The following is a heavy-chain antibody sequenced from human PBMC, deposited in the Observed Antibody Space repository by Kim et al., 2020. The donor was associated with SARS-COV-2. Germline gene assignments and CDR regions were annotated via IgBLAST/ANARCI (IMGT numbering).Heavy chain of an antibody. CDR3: ARDSGSAGADDY. J-gene: IGHJ4*02. CDR1: GFSFSIHP. V-gene: IGHV3-48*02. Sequence: GGSLRLSCAASGFSFSIHPMTWVHQAPGKGLEWVSYISGGSDIIYYGDSVKGRFTISRDNAKNSLFLQMNSLRDDDTAIYYCARDSGSAGADDYWGQGT. CDR2: ISGGSDII. D-gene: IGHD6-13*01.